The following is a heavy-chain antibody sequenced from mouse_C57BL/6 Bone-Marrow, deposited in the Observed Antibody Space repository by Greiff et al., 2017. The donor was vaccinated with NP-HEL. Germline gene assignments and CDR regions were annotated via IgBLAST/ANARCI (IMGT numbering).Heavy chain of an antibody. Sequence: VQVVESGAELVRPGTSVKVSCKASGYAFTNYLIEWVKQRPGQGLEWIGVINPGSGGTNYNEKFKGKATLTADKSSSTAYMQLSSLTSEDSAVYFCAKLLLRAYYYAMDYWGQGTSVTVSS. V-gene: IGHV1-54*01. CDR1: GYAFTNYL. J-gene: IGHJ4*01. CDR2: INPGSGGT. CDR3: AKLLLRAYYYAMDY. D-gene: IGHD1-1*01.